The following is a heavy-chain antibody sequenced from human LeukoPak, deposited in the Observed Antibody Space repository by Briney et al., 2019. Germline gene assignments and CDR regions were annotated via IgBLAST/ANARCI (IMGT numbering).Heavy chain of an antibody. CDR2: IKQDGSEK. D-gene: IGHD3-3*01. Sequence: GGSLRLSCAASGFTFSSYWMSWVRQAPGKGLEWVANIKQDGSEKYYVDSVKGRFTISRDNAKNSLYLQMNSLRAEDTAVYYCARFGMYYDFWSGYYRILDYWGQGTLVTVSS. V-gene: IGHV3-7*01. CDR3: ARFGMYYDFWSGYYRILDY. CDR1: GFTFSSYW. J-gene: IGHJ4*02.